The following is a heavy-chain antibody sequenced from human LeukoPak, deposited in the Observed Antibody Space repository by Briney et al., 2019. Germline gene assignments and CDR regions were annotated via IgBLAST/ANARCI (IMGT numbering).Heavy chain of an antibody. CDR3: ARGAYNYGPIYWHFDL. Sequence: PGGSLRLSCAVSGFSVGSYGMTWVRQAPGKGLEWVSAVAGSDTRTYYADSVKGRFTIPRDHSKNTLDLQMYSLRAEDSAVYYCARGAYNYGPIYWHFDLWGRGTLVTVSS. D-gene: IGHD5-18*01. CDR1: GFSVGSYG. CDR2: VAGSDTRT. J-gene: IGHJ2*01. V-gene: IGHV3-23*01.